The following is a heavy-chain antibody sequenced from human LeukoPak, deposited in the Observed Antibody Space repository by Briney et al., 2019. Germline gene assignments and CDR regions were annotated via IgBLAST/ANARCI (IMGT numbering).Heavy chain of an antibody. J-gene: IGHJ6*02. CDR3: ASRRVTIFGGYYYYGMDV. CDR2: INHSGST. D-gene: IGHD3-3*01. CDR1: GGSFSGYY. Sequence: PSETLSLTCAVYGGSFSGYYWSWIRQPPGKGLEWTGEINHSGSTNYNPSLKSRVTISVDTSKNQFSLKLSSVTAADTAVYYCASRRVTIFGGYYYYGMDVWGQGTTVTVSS. V-gene: IGHV4-34*01.